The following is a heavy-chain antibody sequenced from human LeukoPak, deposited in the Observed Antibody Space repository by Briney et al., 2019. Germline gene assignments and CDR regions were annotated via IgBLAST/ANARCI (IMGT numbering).Heavy chain of an antibody. Sequence: GGSLRLSCTASGLTLGGHVMHWVRQTTGDGLEWVAAVSAGHHAFYAGSVRGRFTVSREDAKNSLFLQMNSLRAGDTAIYYCVREARGYHYTYFDYWGQGSLVTVSS. CDR1: GLTLGGHV. J-gene: IGHJ4*02. CDR2: VSAGHHA. D-gene: IGHD5-18*01. V-gene: IGHV3-13*01. CDR3: VREARGYHYTYFDY.